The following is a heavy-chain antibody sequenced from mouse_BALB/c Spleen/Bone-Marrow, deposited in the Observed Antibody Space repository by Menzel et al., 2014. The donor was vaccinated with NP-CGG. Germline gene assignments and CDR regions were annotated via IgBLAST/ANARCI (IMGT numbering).Heavy chain of an antibody. CDR1: GFSLTSYG. CDR3: AKGEYAKRYYAMDY. D-gene: IGHD2-10*02. CDR2: IWGDGST. V-gene: IGHV2-3*01. J-gene: IGHJ4*01. Sequence: VKLQESGPGLVAPSQSLSITCTVSGFSLTSYGVSWVRQSPGKGLEWLGAIWGDGSTNYHSALISRLSISKDNSKSQLFLKLNSLQTDDTATYYCAKGEYAKRYYAMDYWGQGTSVTVSS.